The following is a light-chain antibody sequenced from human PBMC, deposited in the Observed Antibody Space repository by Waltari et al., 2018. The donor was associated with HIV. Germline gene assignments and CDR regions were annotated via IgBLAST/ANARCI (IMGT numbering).Light chain of an antibody. CDR3: LQTYISPLT. J-gene: IGKJ3*01. Sequence: DVQVTQSPSSLSASVGDRVTITCRASQYIMHYLNWFQQKPGKPPRLLIYSGSFLERGVPSRFSGSVSGSDCTLTINGLQPDDFATYYCLQTYISPLTFGPGTKVD. V-gene: IGKV1-39*01. CDR1: QYIMHY. CDR2: SGS.